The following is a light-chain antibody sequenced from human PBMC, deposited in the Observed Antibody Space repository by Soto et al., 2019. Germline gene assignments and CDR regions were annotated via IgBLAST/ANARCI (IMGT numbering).Light chain of an antibody. J-gene: IGLJ1*01. V-gene: IGLV1-44*01. CDR1: SSNVGGNP. CDR2: TNT. Sequence: VLTQPPSASGTPGQRVTISCSGSSSNVGGNPVNWYQHVPTTAPKLLIYTNTQRPSGVPDRFSGSKSGTSASLAISGLQSEDEADYYCASWDDSLNGPVFGTGTKV. CDR3: ASWDDSLNGPV.